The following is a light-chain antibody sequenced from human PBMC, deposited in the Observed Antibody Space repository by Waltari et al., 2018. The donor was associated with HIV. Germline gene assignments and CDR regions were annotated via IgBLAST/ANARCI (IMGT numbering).Light chain of an antibody. J-gene: IGLJ2*01. Sequence: QSDLTQPASVSGSPGQSITTSCTGTSSDVGGYNYVSWYQQHSGKAPKLMIYEVSNRPSGVSNRFSGSKSGNTASLTISGLQAEDEAYYYCSSYTGTSTHVVFGGGTKLTVL. CDR2: EVS. CDR1: SSDVGGYNY. CDR3: SSYTGTSTHVV. V-gene: IGLV2-14*01.